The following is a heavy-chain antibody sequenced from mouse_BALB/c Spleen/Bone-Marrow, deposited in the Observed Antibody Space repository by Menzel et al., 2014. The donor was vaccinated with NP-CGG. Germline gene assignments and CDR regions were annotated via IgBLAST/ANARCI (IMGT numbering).Heavy chain of an antibody. V-gene: IGHV4-1*02. D-gene: IGHD2-3*01. CDR1: GFDFSRYW. Sequence: DVKLVESGGGLVQPGGSLKLPCAASGFDFSRYWMSWVRQAPGKGLEWIGEINPDSSTINYTPSLKDKFIISRDNAKKTLYLQMSKVRSEDTALYYCARLGYYGGFAYWGQGTLVTVSA. J-gene: IGHJ3*01. CDR2: INPDSSTI. CDR3: ARLGYYGGFAY.